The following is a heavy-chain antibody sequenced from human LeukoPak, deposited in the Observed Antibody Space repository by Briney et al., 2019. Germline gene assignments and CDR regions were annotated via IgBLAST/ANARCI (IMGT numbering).Heavy chain of an antibody. V-gene: IGHV4-34*01. J-gene: IGHJ6*03. D-gene: IGHD6-19*01. CDR3: ARIQVQWLVPYYYYYMDV. CDR1: GGSFSGYY. CDR2: INHSGST. Sequence: NPSETLSLTCAVYGGSFSGYYWSWIRQPPGKGLEWIGEINHSGSTNYNPSLKSRVTISVDTSKNQFSLKLSSVTAADTAVYYCARIQVQWLVPYYYYYMDVWGKGTTVTVSS.